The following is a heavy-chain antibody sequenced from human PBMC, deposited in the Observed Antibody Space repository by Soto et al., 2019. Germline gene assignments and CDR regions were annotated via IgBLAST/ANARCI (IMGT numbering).Heavy chain of an antibody. V-gene: IGHV4-31*03. CDR2: IYYSGST. CDR3: ARAINCVCWSDSQSGDYFGY. Sequence: SATLSLTCTFSGGSIISVGYYWSWIRQHPGQGLEWIGYIYYSGSTYYNPSLKSRVTISVDTSKNQFSLKLSSVTAADTAVYYFARAINCVCWSDSQSGDYFGYWGQGPRVTV. J-gene: IGHJ4*02. CDR1: GGSIISVGYY. D-gene: IGHD3-3*01.